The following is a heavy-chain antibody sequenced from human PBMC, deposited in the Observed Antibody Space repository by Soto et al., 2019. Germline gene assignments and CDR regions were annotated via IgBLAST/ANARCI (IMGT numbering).Heavy chain of an antibody. V-gene: IGHV4-39*01. CDR2: IYYSGNT. CDR3: ASIAAPGTTHFDF. Sequence: TLSLTCTVSGGSLGSSSYYWGWIRQSPGKGLEWIGNIYYSGNTFYNPSLKSRVTISVDTSKNQFYLHLSSVTAADTAIFYCASIAAPGTTHFDFWGQGTLVTVSS. D-gene: IGHD6-13*01. J-gene: IGHJ4*02. CDR1: GGSLGSSSYY.